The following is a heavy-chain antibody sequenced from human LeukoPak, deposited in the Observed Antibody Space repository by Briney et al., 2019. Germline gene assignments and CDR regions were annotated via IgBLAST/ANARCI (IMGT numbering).Heavy chain of an antibody. CDR2: INPSGGST. V-gene: IGHV1-46*01. J-gene: IGHJ4*02. CDR1: GYTFTSQY. Sequence: ASVKVSCKASGYTFTSQYLHWVRQAPGQGLEWMGIINPSGGSTRNAQKFQGRVTMTRDTSTSTVYMEVSSLRSEDTAVYYCARESLSAHYFDYWGQGTLVTVSS. CDR3: ARESLSAHYFDY.